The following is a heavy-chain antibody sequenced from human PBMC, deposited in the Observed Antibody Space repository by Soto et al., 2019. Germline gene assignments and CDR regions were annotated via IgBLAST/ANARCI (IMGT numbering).Heavy chain of an antibody. Sequence: PGGSLRLSCAASGFTFSSYLMSWVRQAPGKGLEWVANIKQDGSEKWYVDSVKGRFTISRDNAKNSLYLQMNSLRAEDTAVYYCARGDYYDSSGPFSDAFDIWGQGTMVT. D-gene: IGHD3-22*01. J-gene: IGHJ3*02. CDR2: IKQDGSEK. V-gene: IGHV3-7*04. CDR1: GFTFSSYL. CDR3: ARGDYYDSSGPFSDAFDI.